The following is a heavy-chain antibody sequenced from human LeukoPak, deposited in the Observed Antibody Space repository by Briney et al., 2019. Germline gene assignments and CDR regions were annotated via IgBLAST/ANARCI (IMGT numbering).Heavy chain of an antibody. Sequence: SETLSLTCTVSGGSISSGGYCWSWIRQHPGKGLEWIGYIYYSGSTYYNPSLKSRVTISVDTSKNQFSLKLSSVTAADTAVYYCARDTLAGAFDIWGQGTMVTVSS. CDR3: ARDTLAGAFDI. CDR2: IYYSGST. CDR1: GGSISSGGYC. V-gene: IGHV4-31*03. J-gene: IGHJ3*02. D-gene: IGHD2-15*01.